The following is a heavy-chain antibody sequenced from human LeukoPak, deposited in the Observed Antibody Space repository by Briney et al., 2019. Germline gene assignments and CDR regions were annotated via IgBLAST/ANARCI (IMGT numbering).Heavy chain of an antibody. CDR1: GGSISSYY. CDR2: IYYSRST. D-gene: IGHD3-22*01. J-gene: IGHJ3*02. CDR3: ARVRKDYYDSSGYPRTNAFDI. V-gene: IGHV4-59*01. Sequence: PSETLSLTCTVSGGSISSYYWSWLRQPPGKGLEWIGYIYYSRSTNYNPSLTSRVTISVDTSKNQFSLKLSSVTAADTAVYYCARVRKDYYDSSGYPRTNAFDIWGQGTMVTVSS.